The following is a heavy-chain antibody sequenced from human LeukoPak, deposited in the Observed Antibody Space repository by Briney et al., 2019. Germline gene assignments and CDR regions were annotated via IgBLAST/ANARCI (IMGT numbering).Heavy chain of an antibody. V-gene: IGHV1-18*01. CDR1: GYTFTSYG. J-gene: IGHJ6*03. CDR3: ARVSLVNYYYYYMDV. Sequence: ASVKVSCKASGYTFTSYGISWVRQAPGRGLEWMGWISAYNGNTNYAQKLQGRVTMTTDTSTSTAYMELRSLRSDDTAVYYCARVSLVNYYYYYMDVWGKGTTVTVSS. CDR2: ISAYNGNT. D-gene: IGHD3-9*01.